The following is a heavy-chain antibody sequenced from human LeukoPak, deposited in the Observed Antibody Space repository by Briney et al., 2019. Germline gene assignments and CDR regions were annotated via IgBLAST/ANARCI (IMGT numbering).Heavy chain of an antibody. CDR1: GGSISSGGYY. D-gene: IGHD4-17*01. V-gene: IGHV4-31*03. Sequence: SETLSLTCTVSGGSISSGGYYWSWIRQHPGKGLEWIGYIYYSGSTYYNPSLKSRVTISVDTSKNQFSLKLSSVTAAGTAVYYCARSHDYGDYVLFAFDIWGQGTMVTVSS. CDR2: IYYSGST. J-gene: IGHJ3*02. CDR3: ARSHDYGDYVLFAFDI.